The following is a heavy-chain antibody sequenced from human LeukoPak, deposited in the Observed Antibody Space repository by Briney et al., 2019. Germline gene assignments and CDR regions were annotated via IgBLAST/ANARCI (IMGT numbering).Heavy chain of an antibody. CDR2: ISSSGNTI. CDR1: GITLSNYG. CDR3: ARLRGYSYGYGDY. D-gene: IGHD5-18*01. J-gene: IGHJ4*02. V-gene: IGHV3-48*04. Sequence: PGGSLRLSCAVSGITLSNYGMNWVRQAPGKGLEWVSYISSSGNTIDYADSVKGRFTISRDNAKNSLYLQMVSLRAEDTAVYYCARLRGYSYGYGDYWGQGTLVTVSS.